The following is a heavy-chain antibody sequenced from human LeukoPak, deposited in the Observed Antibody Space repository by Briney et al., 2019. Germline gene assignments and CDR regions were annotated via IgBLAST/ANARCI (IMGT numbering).Heavy chain of an antibody. J-gene: IGHJ4*02. CDR3: AKGTGDTGYYFDY. D-gene: IGHD7-27*01. CDR2: IRVTYNT. V-gene: IGHV3-23*01. Sequence: GGSLRLSCAASGFTFSNYAMNWVRQAPGKGLEWVSGIRVTYNTYYADSVKGRFTISRDNSDDTLYLQMSGLRAEDTAVYYCAKGTGDTGYYFDYWGQGTLVTVSS. CDR1: GFTFSNYA.